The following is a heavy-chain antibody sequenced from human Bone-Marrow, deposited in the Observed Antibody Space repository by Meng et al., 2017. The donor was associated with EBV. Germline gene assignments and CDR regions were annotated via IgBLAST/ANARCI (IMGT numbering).Heavy chain of an antibody. CDR1: GGTFRGDA. J-gene: IGHJ4*02. Sequence: QVQVVQSGAEGKRPGSSVKVSCRTSGGTFRGDAVSWVRQAPGQGLEWMGGLIPMSDAPHYAQKFQGRVTMTADESTSTHYMDLTGLRSDDTAVYYCASESGRGFTPDYWGQGTLVTVSS. CDR3: ASESGRGFTPDY. D-gene: IGHD3-10*01. CDR2: LIPMSDAP. V-gene: IGHV1-69*01.